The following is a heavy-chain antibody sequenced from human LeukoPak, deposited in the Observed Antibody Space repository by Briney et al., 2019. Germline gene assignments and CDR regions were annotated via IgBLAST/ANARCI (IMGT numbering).Heavy chain of an antibody. CDR1: GGTFSSYA. J-gene: IGHJ4*02. CDR2: MNPNSGNT. CDR3: ARGPGIAAAGKGGYYFDY. Sequence: GASVKVSCKASGGTFSSYAISWVRQAPGQGLEWMGWMNPNSGNTGYAQKFQGRVTMTRNTSISTAYMELSSLRSEDTAVYYCARGPGIAAAGKGGYYFDYWGQGTLVTVSS. V-gene: IGHV1-8*02. D-gene: IGHD6-13*01.